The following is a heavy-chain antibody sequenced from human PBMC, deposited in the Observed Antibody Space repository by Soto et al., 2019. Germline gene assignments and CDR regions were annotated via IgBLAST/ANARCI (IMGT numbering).Heavy chain of an antibody. D-gene: IGHD3-10*01. CDR1: GGTFSSYA. Sequence: QVQLVQTGAEVKKPGSSVKVSCKASGGTFSSYAISWVRQAPGQGLEWMGGIIPIFGTANYAQKFQGRVTITVDESTSTAYVELSSLRSEDTAVYYCTAPGHMVRGVINRNDYWGHGTLVTVSS. CDR2: IIPIFGTA. CDR3: TAPGHMVRGVINRNDY. V-gene: IGHV1-69*12. J-gene: IGHJ4*01.